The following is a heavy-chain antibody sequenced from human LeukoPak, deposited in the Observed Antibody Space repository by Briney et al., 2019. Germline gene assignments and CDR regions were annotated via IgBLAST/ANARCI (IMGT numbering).Heavy chain of an antibody. CDR3: ATYRQVLLPFES. CDR1: RFTFSRYW. D-gene: IGHD5-18*01. CDR2: IYQDGSEK. Sequence: PGGSLRLSCAASRFTFSRYWISWVRLAPGKGLEWVANIYQDGSEKYYVDSVKGRFTISRDNAKNSLYLQMDSLRAEDTAIYYCATYRQVLLPFESWGQGTLVTVSS. J-gene: IGHJ4*02. V-gene: IGHV3-7*03.